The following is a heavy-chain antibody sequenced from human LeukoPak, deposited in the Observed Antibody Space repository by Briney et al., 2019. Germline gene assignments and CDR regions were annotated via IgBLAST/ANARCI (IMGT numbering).Heavy chain of an antibody. CDR2: IYYSGST. V-gene: IGHV4-39*07. Sequence: PSETLTLTCTVSGGCISSSSYYWGWIRQPPGKGLEWIGSIYYSGSTYYNPSLKSRVTISVDTSKNQFSLKLSSVTAADTAVYYCASYCSSTSCYETPWGQGTLVTVSS. J-gene: IGHJ5*02. CDR3: ASYCSSTSCYETP. CDR1: GGCISSSSYY. D-gene: IGHD2-2*01.